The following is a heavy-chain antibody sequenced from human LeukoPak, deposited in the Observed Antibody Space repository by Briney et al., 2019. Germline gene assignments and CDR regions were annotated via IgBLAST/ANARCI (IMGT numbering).Heavy chain of an antibody. D-gene: IGHD3-3*01. CDR3: ARTSNYDFWSGYYKDNWFDP. CDR1: GGSISSYY. Sequence: SETLSLTCTVPGGSISSYYWSWIRQPPGKGLEWIGYIYYSGSTNYNPSLKSRVTISVDTSKNQFSLKLSSVTAADTAVYYCARTSNYDFWSGYYKDNWFDPCGQGTLVTVSS. V-gene: IGHV4-59*01. CDR2: IYYSGST. J-gene: IGHJ5*02.